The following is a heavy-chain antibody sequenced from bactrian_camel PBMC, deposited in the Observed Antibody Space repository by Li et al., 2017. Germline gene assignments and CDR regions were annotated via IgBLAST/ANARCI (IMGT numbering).Heavy chain of an antibody. CDR3: AAQQFFGY. V-gene: IGHV3S40*01. J-gene: IGHJ6*01. CDR2: INRGGGST. Sequence: VQLVESGGGSVQEGGSLTLSCTPSGHIDSSYCMGWFRQAPGKGREWLSAINRGGGSTYYTDSVKGRFTISRDNAKNTLYLQMNSLKPEDTAVYYCAAQQFFGYWGQGTQVTVS. CDR1: GHIDSSYC.